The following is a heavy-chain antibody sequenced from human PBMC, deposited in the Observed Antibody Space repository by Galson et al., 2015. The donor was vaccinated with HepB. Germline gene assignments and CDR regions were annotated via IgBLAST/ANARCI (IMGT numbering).Heavy chain of an antibody. Sequence: SLRLSCAASGFTFSGSAIHWVRQASGNGPEWVGRIRSKGNDYATSYVESLKGRFTISRDDSRNMAYLHMKSLKTEDTAVYYCTRMGDFSGYSSKWGQGTLVTVSS. CDR3: TRMGDFSGYSSK. CDR1: GFTFSGSA. J-gene: IGHJ4*02. CDR2: IRSKGNDYAT. V-gene: IGHV3-73*01. D-gene: IGHD5-12*01.